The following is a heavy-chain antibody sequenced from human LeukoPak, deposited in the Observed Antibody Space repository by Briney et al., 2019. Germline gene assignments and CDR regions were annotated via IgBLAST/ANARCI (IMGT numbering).Heavy chain of an antibody. V-gene: IGHV1-3*01. D-gene: IGHD2-15*01. J-gene: IGHJ5*02. CDR2: INAGNGNT. CDR3: ARAAPGDCSGGSCYSEYNWFDP. Sequence: ASVRVSCRASGYTFTSYAMHWVRQAPGQRLEGMGWINAGNGNTKYSQKFQGRVTITRDTSASTAYMQLSSLRSEDTAVYYCARAAPGDCSGGSCYSEYNWFDPWGQGTLVTVSS. CDR1: GYTFTSYA.